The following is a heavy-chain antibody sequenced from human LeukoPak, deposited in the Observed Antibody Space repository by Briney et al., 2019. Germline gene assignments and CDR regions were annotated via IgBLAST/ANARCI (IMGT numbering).Heavy chain of an antibody. CDR2: IYYSGDT. Sequence: GSLRLSCAASGFTFSDHYWGWIRQPPGKGLEWIGSIYYSGDTYYNPSLKSRVTISVDTSKNQFSLKLSSVTAADTAVYYCARVIGSALRYRVGYYYMDVWGKGTTVTVSS. CDR1: GFTFSDHY. CDR3: ARVIGSALRYRVGYYYMDV. V-gene: IGHV4-38-2*01. D-gene: IGHD1-14*01. J-gene: IGHJ6*03.